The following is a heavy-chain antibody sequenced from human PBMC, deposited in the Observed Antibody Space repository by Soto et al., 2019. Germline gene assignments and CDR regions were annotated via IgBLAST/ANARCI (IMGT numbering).Heavy chain of an antibody. J-gene: IGHJ4*02. CDR2: IDWDDDK. CDR3: ARILSGSYTFDY. D-gene: IGHD1-26*01. Sequence: SCPTLVNPTQTLTLTCTFSGFSLSTSGMCVSWIRQPPGKALEWLALIDWDDDKYYSTSLKTRLTISKDTSKNQVVLTMTNMDPVDTATYYCARILSGSYTFDYWGQGTLVTVYS. CDR1: GFSLSTSGMC. V-gene: IGHV2-70*01.